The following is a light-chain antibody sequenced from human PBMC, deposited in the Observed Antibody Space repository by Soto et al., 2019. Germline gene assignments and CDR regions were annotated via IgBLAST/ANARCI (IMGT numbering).Light chain of an antibody. CDR3: QSYDSSLSGYV. J-gene: IGLJ1*01. CDR1: SSNIGAGYD. CDR2: GSY. Sequence: QSVLTQPPSVSGAPGQRVTISCSGSSSNIGAGYDVHWYQQLPGTAPKLLIYGSYNRPSGVPDRFSGSRSGTSASLASTGLQAEDEADFYCQSYDSSLSGYVFVTGTKLTVL. V-gene: IGLV1-40*01.